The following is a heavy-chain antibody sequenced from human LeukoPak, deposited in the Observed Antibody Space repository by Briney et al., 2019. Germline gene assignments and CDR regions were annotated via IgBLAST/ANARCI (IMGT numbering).Heavy chain of an antibody. D-gene: IGHD4-23*01. J-gene: IGHJ5*02. CDR1: GYSFTSHY. Sequence: ASVKVSCKASGYSFTSHYMHWVRQAPGQGLEWMGLINPRGTSTIYAEKFQGRIIMTRDMSTTTDYMELSSLKSDDTAVYYCARDNSVHERGWWFDPWGQGTLVTVSS. CDR2: INPRGTST. V-gene: IGHV1-46*01. CDR3: ARDNSVHERGWWFDP.